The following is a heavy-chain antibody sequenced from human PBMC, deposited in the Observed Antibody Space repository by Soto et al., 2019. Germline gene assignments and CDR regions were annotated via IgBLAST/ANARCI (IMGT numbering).Heavy chain of an antibody. CDR3: ARWYYYDSRGYGPT. D-gene: IGHD3-22*01. CDR1: GGTFSSYA. Sequence: SVKVSCKASGGTFSSYAISWVRQAPGQGLEWMGGIIPIFGTANYAQKFQGRVTITADESTSTAYMELSSLRSEDTAVYYCARWYYYDSRGYGPTWGQATLVTVS. J-gene: IGHJ5*02. CDR2: IIPIFGTA. V-gene: IGHV1-69*13.